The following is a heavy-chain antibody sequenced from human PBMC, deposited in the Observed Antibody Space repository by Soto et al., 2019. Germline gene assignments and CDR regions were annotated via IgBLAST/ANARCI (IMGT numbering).Heavy chain of an antibody. D-gene: IGHD2-2*01. CDR3: ASPTGVPAASDYYYYMDV. CDR2: IIPILGIA. CDR1: GGTFSSYT. Sequence: QVQLVQSGAEVKKPGSSVKVSCKASGGTFSSYTISWVRQAPGQGLEWMGRIIPILGIANYAQKFKGRVTITADKSTSTAYMELSSLRSEDTAVYYCASPTGVPAASDYYYYMDVWGKGTTVTVSS. J-gene: IGHJ6*03. V-gene: IGHV1-69*02.